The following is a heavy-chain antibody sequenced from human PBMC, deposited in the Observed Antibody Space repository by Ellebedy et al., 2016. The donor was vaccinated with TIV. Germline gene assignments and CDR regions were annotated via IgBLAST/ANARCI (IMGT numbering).Heavy chain of an antibody. D-gene: IGHD3-10*01. CDR3: ARDLGVPDDY. CDR2: IKTHNGDT. Sequence: AASVKVSCKASGYAFTSRWLHWVRQAPGQGLEWLGLIKTHNGDTIYAQKFQGRVTLTRGTSISTAYMELNRLTPDDTAVYYCARDLGVPDDYWGQGTLVTVSS. V-gene: IGHV1-2*02. CDR1: GYAFTSRW. J-gene: IGHJ4*02.